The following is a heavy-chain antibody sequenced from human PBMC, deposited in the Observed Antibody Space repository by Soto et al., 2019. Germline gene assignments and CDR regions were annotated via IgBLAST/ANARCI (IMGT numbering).Heavy chain of an antibody. D-gene: IGHD1-1*01. CDR1: GGSISSGDYY. Sequence: PSETLSLTCTVSGGSISSGDYYWSWIRQPPGKGLEWIGYIYYSGSTNYNPSLKSRVTISVDTSKNQFSLKLSSVTAADTAVYFCASGHDAYKVRYWGQGTLVTVSS. V-gene: IGHV4-61*08. J-gene: IGHJ4*02. CDR3: ASGHDAYKVRY. CDR2: IYYSGST.